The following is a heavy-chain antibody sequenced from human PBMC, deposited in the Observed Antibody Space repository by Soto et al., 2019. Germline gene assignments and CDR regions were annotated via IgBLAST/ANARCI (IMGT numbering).Heavy chain of an antibody. CDR1: GGSISNNRW. D-gene: IGHD3-9*01. J-gene: IGHJ5*02. Sequence: QVKLQESGPGLEKPSGTLSLTCAVSGGSISNNRWWTWVRQAPGKGLEWIGEIHDRGSTNYNLSLKSRAPVSIDRSKDQFSLEMRAVTAADTAVYYCAGQWAAGYGAFDPWGQGTLVTVSS. V-gene: IGHV4-4*02. CDR3: AGQWAAGYGAFDP. CDR2: IHDRGST.